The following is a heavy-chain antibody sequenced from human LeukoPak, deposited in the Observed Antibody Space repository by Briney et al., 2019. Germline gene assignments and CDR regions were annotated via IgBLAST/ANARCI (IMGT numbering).Heavy chain of an antibody. CDR3: ARGAIAVAGDWYFDL. J-gene: IGHJ2*01. CDR1: RFNFDEYS. D-gene: IGHD6-19*01. V-gene: IGHV3-21*01. Sequence: GGSLRLSCVASRFNFDEYSMDWVRQVPGKGLEWVSSISSNSHYIYYADSVKGRFTITRDNAEKSLYLQMNSLRVEDTAVYYCARGAIAVAGDWYFDLWGRGTLVTVSS. CDR2: ISSNSHYI.